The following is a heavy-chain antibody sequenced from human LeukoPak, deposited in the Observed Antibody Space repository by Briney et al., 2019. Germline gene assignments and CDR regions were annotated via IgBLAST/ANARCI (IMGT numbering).Heavy chain of an antibody. CDR3: ARRVGYCSGGSCYHIDY. Sequence: ASVKVSCKASGYTFPDFYMHWVRQAPGQGLEWMGWINPNSGGTNYAQKFQGRVTVTRDTSISTVYMELSSLRSEDTAVYYCARRVGYCSGGSCYHIDYWGQGTLVTVSS. CDR1: GYTFPDFY. D-gene: IGHD2-15*01. V-gene: IGHV1-2*02. CDR2: INPNSGGT. J-gene: IGHJ4*02.